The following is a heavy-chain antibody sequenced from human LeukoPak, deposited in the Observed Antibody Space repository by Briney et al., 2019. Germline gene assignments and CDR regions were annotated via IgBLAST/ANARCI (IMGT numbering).Heavy chain of an antibody. CDR3: ARGGDYYGLGYFDY. V-gene: IGHV3-33*01. CDR1: GFTFSSYD. J-gene: IGHJ4*02. D-gene: IGHD3-10*01. CDR2: IWYDGSNK. Sequence: QSGASLRLSCAASGFTFSSYDMHWVRQAPGKGLEWVAVIWYDGSNKYYADSVKSRFTISRDNSKNTLYLQMNSLRAEDTAVYYCARGGDYYGLGYFDYWGQGTLVTVSS.